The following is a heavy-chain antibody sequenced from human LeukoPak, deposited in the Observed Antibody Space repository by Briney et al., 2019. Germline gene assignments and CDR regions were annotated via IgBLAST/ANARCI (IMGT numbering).Heavy chain of an antibody. V-gene: IGHV4-38-2*02. CDR1: GYSISTGYY. Sequence: SKTLSLTCTVSGYSISTGYYWDWIRQPPGKGLEWIGTFYHGGSTYYNPSLKSRVTISVDTSKNQFSLKLSSVTAADTAVYYCARQMVRGVKVYFDYWGQGTLVTVSS. CDR3: ARQMVRGVKVYFDY. J-gene: IGHJ4*02. D-gene: IGHD3-10*01. CDR2: FYHGGST.